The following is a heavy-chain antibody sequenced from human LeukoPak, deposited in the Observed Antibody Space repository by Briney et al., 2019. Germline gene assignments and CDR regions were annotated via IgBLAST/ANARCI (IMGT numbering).Heavy chain of an antibody. CDR2: INAGNGNT. CDR3: ARDSAIGQRRSGWPFYYYYGMDV. Sequence: ASVKVSCKASGYTFTGYYMHWVRQAPGQRLEWMGWINAGNGNTKYSQKFQGRVTITRDTSASTAYMELSSLRSEDTAVYYCARDSAIGQRRSGWPFYYYYGMDVWGQGTTVIVSS. V-gene: IGHV1-3*01. D-gene: IGHD6-19*01. J-gene: IGHJ6*02. CDR1: GYTFTGYY.